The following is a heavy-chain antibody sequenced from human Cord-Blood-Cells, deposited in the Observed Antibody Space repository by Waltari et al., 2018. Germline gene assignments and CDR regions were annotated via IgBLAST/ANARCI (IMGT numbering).Heavy chain of an antibody. Sequence: QVQLVQSGAEVKKPGSSVKVSCKASGGTFSSYAISWVRQAPGQGLAWMGGIIPIFGSPNYAQKFQGRVTITADESTSTAYMELSSLRSEDTAVYYCARGAERDIVVVPAAVYYYYGMDVWGQGTTVTVSS. CDR1: GGTFSSYA. D-gene: IGHD2-2*01. CDR3: ARGAERDIVVVPAAVYYYYGMDV. V-gene: IGHV1-69*01. CDR2: IIPIFGSP. J-gene: IGHJ6*02.